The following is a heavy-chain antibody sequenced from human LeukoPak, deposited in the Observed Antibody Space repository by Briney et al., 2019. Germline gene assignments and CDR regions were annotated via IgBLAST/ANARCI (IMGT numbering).Heavy chain of an antibody. CDR3: ARSGGGFNYDSSGYYQAYYYGMDV. Sequence: TLLCSASGFPFCRCAMQWVRRAPAKWREWVAVTSYYGGHKYYADSVKGRFTISRDNSKDTLYLQMNSLRAEDTAVYYCARSGGGFNYDSSGYYQAYYYGMDVWGQGTTVTVSS. D-gene: IGHD3-22*01. J-gene: IGHJ6*02. V-gene: IGHV3-30*04. CDR2: TSYYGGHK. CDR1: GFPFCRCA.